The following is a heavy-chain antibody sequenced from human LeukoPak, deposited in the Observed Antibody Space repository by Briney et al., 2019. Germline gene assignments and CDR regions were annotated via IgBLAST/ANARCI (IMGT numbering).Heavy chain of an antibody. CDR2: IYYSGST. J-gene: IGHJ5*02. CDR1: GGSISSSSYY. D-gene: IGHD2-21*01. CDR3: ARAPYLSPRRRNNWFDP. V-gene: IGHV4-39*07. Sequence: SETLSLTCTVSGGSISSSSYYWGWLRQPPGKGLEWIGSIYYSGSTYYNPSLKSRVTISVDTSKNQFSLKLSSVTAADTAVYYCARAPYLSPRRRNNWFDPWGQGTPVTVSS.